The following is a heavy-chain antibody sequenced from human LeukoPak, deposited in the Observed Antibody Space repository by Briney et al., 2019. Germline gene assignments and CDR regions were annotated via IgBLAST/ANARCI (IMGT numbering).Heavy chain of an antibody. V-gene: IGHV3-48*03. CDR1: GFTFGSYE. J-gene: IGHJ5*02. Sequence: GGSLRLSCAASGFTFGSYEMNWVRQAPGKGLEWVSYISIGGGDMRYADSVKGRFIVSRDDAQNSVYLQINSLTAEDTALYFCARERNQCGGDCHDPWGQGTLVTVSS. D-gene: IGHD2-21*02. CDR2: ISIGGGDM. CDR3: ARERNQCGGDCHDP.